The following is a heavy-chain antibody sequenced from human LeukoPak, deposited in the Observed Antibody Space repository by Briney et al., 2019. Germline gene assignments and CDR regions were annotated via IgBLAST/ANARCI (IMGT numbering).Heavy chain of an antibody. D-gene: IGHD3-22*01. V-gene: IGHV4-39*07. CDR2: IHYSGST. Sequence: SETLSLTCIVSGGSISSNYYWGWIRQPPGKGLEWIGSIHYSGSTYYNTSLKSRVTISVDTSKNQFSLKLSSVTAADTAVYYCARGPGGYLSYFDYWGQGTLVTVSS. J-gene: IGHJ4*02. CDR1: GGSISSNYY. CDR3: ARGPGGYLSYFDY.